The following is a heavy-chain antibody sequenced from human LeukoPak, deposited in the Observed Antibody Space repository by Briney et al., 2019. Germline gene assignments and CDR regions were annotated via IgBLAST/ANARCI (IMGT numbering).Heavy chain of an antibody. CDR2: ISGSGGST. CDR3: AKELCGGDCYSNY. D-gene: IGHD2-21*02. V-gene: IGHV3-23*01. J-gene: IGHJ4*02. CDR1: GFTFSSYA. Sequence: GGSLRLSCAAPGFTFSSYAMSGVRQAPGKGLEWVSAISGSGGSTYYADSVKGRFTISRDNSKNTLYLQMNSLRAEDTAVYYCAKELCGGDCYSNYWGQGTLVTVSS.